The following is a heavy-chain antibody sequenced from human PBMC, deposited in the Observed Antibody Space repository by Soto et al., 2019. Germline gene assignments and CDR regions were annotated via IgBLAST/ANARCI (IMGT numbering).Heavy chain of an antibody. D-gene: IGHD3-3*01. V-gene: IGHV3-74*01. J-gene: IGHJ4*02. CDR1: GFTFSSYW. CDR2: INSDGSNT. Sequence: LRLSCAASGFTFSSYWMHWVRQAPGKGLVWVSRINSDGSNTNYADSVKGRFTISRDNAKNTLYLQMNSLRAEDTAVYYCARVYDFWSGYYPNYWGQGTLVTVS. CDR3: ARVYDFWSGYYPNY.